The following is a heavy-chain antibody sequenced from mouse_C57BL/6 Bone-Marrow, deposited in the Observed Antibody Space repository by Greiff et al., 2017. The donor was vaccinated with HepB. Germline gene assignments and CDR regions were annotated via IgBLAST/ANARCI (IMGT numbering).Heavy chain of an antibody. CDR2: IHPNSGST. CDR1: GYTFTSYW. J-gene: IGHJ2*01. D-gene: IGHD2-4*01. V-gene: IGHV1-64*01. CDR3: VYYDDDDPPFDY. Sequence: QVQLQQPGAELVKPGASVKLSCKASGYTFTSYWMHWVKQRPGQGLEWIGMIHPNSGSTNYNEKFKSKATLTVDKSSSTAYMQLSSLTSEDSAVYYCVYYDDDDPPFDYWGQGTTLTVSS.